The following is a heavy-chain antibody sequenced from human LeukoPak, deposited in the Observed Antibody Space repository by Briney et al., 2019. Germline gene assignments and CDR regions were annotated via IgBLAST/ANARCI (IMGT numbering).Heavy chain of an antibody. D-gene: IGHD6-13*01. CDR3: AKALPYSSSWDYYYYAMDV. Sequence: ASVKVSCKASGGTFSSYAISWVRQAPGQGLEWMGGIIPIFGTANYAQKFQGRVSMTRDTSTSTVYMELSSLTSEDTAVYYCAKALPYSSSWDYYYYAMDVWGQGTTVTVSS. CDR2: IIPIFGTA. CDR1: GGTFSSYA. J-gene: IGHJ6*02. V-gene: IGHV1-69*05.